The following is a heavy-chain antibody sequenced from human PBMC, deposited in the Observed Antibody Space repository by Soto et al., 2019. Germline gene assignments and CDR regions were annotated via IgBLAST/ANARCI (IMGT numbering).Heavy chain of an antibody. V-gene: IGHV2-5*02. CDR3: AHKPSYCTIWYSRDDWFDP. D-gene: IGHD6-13*01. J-gene: IGHJ5*02. CDR1: GFSLTTSGVG. Sequence: QITLNESGPALVKPTQTLTLTCTFSGFSLTTSGVGVHWLRQPPGKALEWLAVIYGDDDKRYNPSLETRLTITRDTFVIQVVLTAPNMDPLDTATYYSAHKPSYCTIWYSRDDWFDPWGEATLGTVSS. CDR2: IYGDDDK.